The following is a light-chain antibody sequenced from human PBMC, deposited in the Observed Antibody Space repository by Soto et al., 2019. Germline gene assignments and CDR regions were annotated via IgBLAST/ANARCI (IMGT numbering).Light chain of an antibody. CDR3: SSYTSSSTLV. CDR1: SSDVGGYSY. CDR2: DVT. J-gene: IGLJ1*01. Sequence: QSALTQPRSVSGSPGQPVTISCTGTSSDVGGYSYVSWYQQHPGKAPKLIIYDVTKRPSGVTDRFSGSKSGNTASLTISGLQAEDEADYYCSSYTSSSTLVFGTGTKVTVL. V-gene: IGLV2-11*01.